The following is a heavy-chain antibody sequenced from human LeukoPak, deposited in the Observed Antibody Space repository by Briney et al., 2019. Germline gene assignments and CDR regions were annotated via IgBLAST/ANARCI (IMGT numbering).Heavy chain of an antibody. V-gene: IGHV1-18*01. CDR2: ISAYNGNT. Sequence: GASVKVSCKASGYTFTSYGISWVRQAPGQGLEWMGWISAYNGNTNYAQKLLGRVTMTTDTSTTTAYMALRSLRSDDTAVYYCARGVYDYVQRYFDYWGQGTLVTVSS. J-gene: IGHJ4*02. D-gene: IGHD3-16*01. CDR1: GYTFTSYG. CDR3: ARGVYDYVQRYFDY.